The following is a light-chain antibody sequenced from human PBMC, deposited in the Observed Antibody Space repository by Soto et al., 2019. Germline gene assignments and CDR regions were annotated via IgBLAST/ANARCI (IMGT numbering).Light chain of an antibody. CDR2: AAS. CDR1: QSISTF. J-gene: IGKJ1*01. CDR3: QRSNM. Sequence: DIQMTQSPSSLSASVGDRVTITCRASQSISTFLNWYQQKPGKAPKLLIFAASNLQSGVPSRFSGSGSGTDFTVTISNLQPEDFATYYCQRSNMFGQGTKVEIK. V-gene: IGKV1-39*01.